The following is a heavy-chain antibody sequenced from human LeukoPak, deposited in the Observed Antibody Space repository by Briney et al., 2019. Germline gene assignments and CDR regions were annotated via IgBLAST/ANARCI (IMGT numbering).Heavy chain of an antibody. CDR3: AKDGRSDLDYFDY. CDR2: ISYDGSNK. Sequence: GRSLRLSCAASGFTFSSYGMHWVRQAPGKGLEWVAVISYDGSNKYYADSVKGRFTISRDNSKNTLYLQMNSLRAEDTAVYYCAKDGRSDLDYFDYWGQGTLVTVSS. J-gene: IGHJ4*02. V-gene: IGHV3-30*18. CDR1: GFTFSSYG.